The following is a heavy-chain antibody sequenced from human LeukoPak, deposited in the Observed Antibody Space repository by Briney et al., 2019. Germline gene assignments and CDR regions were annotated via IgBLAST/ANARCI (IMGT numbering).Heavy chain of an antibody. CDR2: IIPIFGTA. CDR1: GGTFSSYA. J-gene: IGHJ4*02. V-gene: IGHV1-69*13. D-gene: IGHD3-22*01. CDR3: ASHYYYDSSGYYVGYGYFDY. Sequence: SVKVSCKASGGTFSSYAISWVRQAPGQGLEWMGGIIPIFGTANYARKFQGRVTITADESTSTAYMELSSLRSEDTAVYYCASHYYYDSSGYYVGYGYFDYWGQGTLVTVSS.